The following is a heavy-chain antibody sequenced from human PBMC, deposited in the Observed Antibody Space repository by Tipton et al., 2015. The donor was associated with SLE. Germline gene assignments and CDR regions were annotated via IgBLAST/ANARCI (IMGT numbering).Heavy chain of an antibody. J-gene: IGHJ6*04. V-gene: IGHV3-74*01. CDR2: ISPDGRAT. D-gene: IGHD5-12*01. CDR1: GFTFSSYW. Sequence: SLRLSCAGSGFTFSSYWMHWVRQVPGKALIWVSRISPDGRATHYADFVKGRFTISRDNAKKSLYLQMNSLRPEDTALYYCAKGRYSGYDLYGTDVWGKGTTVTVSS. CDR3: AKGRYSGYDLYGTDV.